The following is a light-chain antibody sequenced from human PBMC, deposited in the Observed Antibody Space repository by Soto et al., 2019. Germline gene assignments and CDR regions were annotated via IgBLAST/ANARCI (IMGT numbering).Light chain of an antibody. CDR2: GAS. CDR3: QQYGSSLGVT. Sequence: EIVLTQSPGTLSLSPGERATLPCRASQSVSSRYLAWYQQKPGQAPRLVFYGASSRATGIPDRFSGSGSGTDFTLTISRLEPEDFAVYYCQQYGSSLGVTFGGGTKVDI. J-gene: IGKJ4*01. V-gene: IGKV3-20*01. CDR1: QSVSSRY.